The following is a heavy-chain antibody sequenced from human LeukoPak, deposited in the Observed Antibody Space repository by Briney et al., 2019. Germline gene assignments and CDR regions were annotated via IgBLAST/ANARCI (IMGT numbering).Heavy chain of an antibody. CDR1: ELSFSSYG. CDR3: ARQGSCSSTSCYGLDY. J-gene: IGHJ4*02. Sequence: GGSLRLSCVASELSFSSYGMNWVRQAPGKGLEGVSYISSSSSTIYYADSVQGRFTISRDNAKNSLYLQMNGLRAEDTAVYYCARQGSCSSTSCYGLDYWGQGTLVTVSS. CDR2: ISSSSSTI. D-gene: IGHD2-2*01. V-gene: IGHV3-48*04.